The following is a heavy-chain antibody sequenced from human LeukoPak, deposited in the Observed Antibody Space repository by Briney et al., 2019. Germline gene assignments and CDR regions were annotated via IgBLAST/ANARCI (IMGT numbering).Heavy chain of an antibody. Sequence: GGPLRLSCAASGFTFSSYSMNWVRQAPGKGLEWVSSISSSSSYIYHADSLKGRFTISRDNAKNSLYLQMNSLRAEDTAVYYCARDQDNFDYWGQGTLVTVSS. CDR2: ISSSSSYI. J-gene: IGHJ4*02. CDR3: ARDQDNFDY. V-gene: IGHV3-21*01. CDR1: GFTFSSYS.